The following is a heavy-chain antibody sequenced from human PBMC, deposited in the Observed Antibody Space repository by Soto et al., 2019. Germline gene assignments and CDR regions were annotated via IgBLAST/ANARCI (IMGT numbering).Heavy chain of an antibody. D-gene: IGHD6-13*01. CDR3: AHTHSRGSSWCVFDY. J-gene: IGHJ4*02. CDR2: IYWDDDK. V-gene: IGHV2-5*02. CDR1: GFSLSTSGVG. Sequence: QITLKESGPTLVKPTQTLTLTCTFSGFSLSTSGVGVGWFRQPPGKALEWLALIYWDDDKRYSPSLKSRLTPTKDTSKHQVLRTMTNMDPVDTATYNCAHTHSRGSSWCVFDYWGQGTLVTVSS.